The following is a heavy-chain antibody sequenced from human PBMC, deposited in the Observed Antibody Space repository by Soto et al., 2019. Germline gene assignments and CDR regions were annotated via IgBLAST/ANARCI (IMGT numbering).Heavy chain of an antibody. Sequence: PVGSLRLSCVASGFSLANYPMNWVRQTPGKGLEWISYSSPRGDTIYYADSVEGRFTISRDNARNSSSLHMSSLRDEDSALYYCAKGPHTNVGWPYYFESWGQGVPVTVSS. CDR2: SSPRGDTI. J-gene: IGHJ4*02. D-gene: IGHD6-19*01. V-gene: IGHV3-48*02. CDR1: GFSLANYP. CDR3: AKGPHTNVGWPYYFES.